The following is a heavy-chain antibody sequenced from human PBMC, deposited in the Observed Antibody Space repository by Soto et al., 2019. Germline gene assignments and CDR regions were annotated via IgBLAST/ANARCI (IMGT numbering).Heavy chain of an antibody. CDR3: AKGGAIVAAGTRVYLYNAMDV. CDR1: GYTFTGYY. CDR2: INPNSGDT. Sequence: ASVKVSCKASGYTFTGYYVHWVRQAPGQGLEWMGWINPNSGDTYLAQRFQGRVTMNRDTSIGTADMELGGLTSDDTAEYYCAKGGAIVAAGTRVYLYNAMDVWGQGTTVTVSS. J-gene: IGHJ6*02. D-gene: IGHD1-26*01. V-gene: IGHV1-2*02.